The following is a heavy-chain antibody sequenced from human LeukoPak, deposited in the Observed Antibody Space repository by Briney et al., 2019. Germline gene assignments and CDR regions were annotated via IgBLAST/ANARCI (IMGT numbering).Heavy chain of an antibody. CDR3: ARLKFYDCTGHSPGYYMDV. D-gene: IGHD3-22*01. CDR1: GGSIISYY. Sequence: SETLSLTCTVSGGSIISYYWSWIRQSAGQGLEWIGRIYGNGITDYNASLKSRVTMSLDTSRKQFSLRLTSVTAADTAVYYCARLKFYDCTGHSPGYYMDVWGKGTTVSVFS. CDR2: IYGNGIT. V-gene: IGHV4-4*07. J-gene: IGHJ6*03.